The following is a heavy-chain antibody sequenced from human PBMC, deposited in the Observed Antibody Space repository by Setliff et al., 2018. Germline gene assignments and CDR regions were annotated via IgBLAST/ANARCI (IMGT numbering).Heavy chain of an antibody. V-gene: IGHV4-4*07. D-gene: IGHD1-26*01. CDR1: GGSINNYY. J-gene: IGHJ1*01. CDR2: VYSNVGT. Sequence: PSETLSLTCTVSGGSINNYYWSWIRQPAGKGLEWIGRVYSNVGTNFNPPLKSRVTMSVDASKNQISLKLMSVTAADTAVYYCASRNSDGGPEYFQHWGQGALVTVSS. CDR3: ASRNSDGGPEYFQH.